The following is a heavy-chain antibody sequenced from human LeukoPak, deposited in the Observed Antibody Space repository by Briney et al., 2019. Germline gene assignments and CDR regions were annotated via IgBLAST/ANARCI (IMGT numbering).Heavy chain of an antibody. D-gene: IGHD3-3*01. J-gene: IGHJ3*02. CDR2: FDPEDGET. V-gene: IGHV1-24*01. CDR3: ATTLYITIFGVVNDAFDI. Sequence: ASVKVSCKVSGYTLTELSMHWVRQALGKGLEWMGGFDPEDGETIYAQKFQGRVTMTEDTSTDTAYMELSSLRSEDTAVYYCATTLYITIFGVVNDAFDIWGQGTMVTVSS. CDR1: GYTLTELS.